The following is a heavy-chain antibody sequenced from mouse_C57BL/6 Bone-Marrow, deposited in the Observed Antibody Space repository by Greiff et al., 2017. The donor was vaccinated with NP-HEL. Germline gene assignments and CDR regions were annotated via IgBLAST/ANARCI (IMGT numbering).Heavy chain of an antibody. D-gene: IGHD1-1*01. J-gene: IGHJ1*03. Sequence: EVKLVESGGGLVQPGGSMKLSCAASGFTFSDAWMDWVRQSPEKGLEWVAEIRNKANNHATYYAESVKGRFTISRDDSKSSVYLQMNSLRAEDTGIYYCTPPYYYGSSYDWYFDVWGTGTTVTVSS. V-gene: IGHV6-6*01. CDR3: TPPYYYGSSYDWYFDV. CDR1: GFTFSDAW. CDR2: IRNKANNHAT.